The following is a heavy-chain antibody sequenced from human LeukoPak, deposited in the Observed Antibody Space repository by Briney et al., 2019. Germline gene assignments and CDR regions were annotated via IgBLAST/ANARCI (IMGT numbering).Heavy chain of an antibody. CDR1: GFTFSSYA. Sequence: GGSLRLSCAASGFTFSSYAMSWLRQAPGKGLEWVSAISGSGGSTYYADSVKGRFTISRDNSKNTLYLQMNSLRAEDTAVYYCAKMGLAVADTCYFDYWGQGTLVTVSS. CDR2: ISGSGGST. J-gene: IGHJ4*02. D-gene: IGHD6-19*01. CDR3: AKMGLAVADTCYFDY. V-gene: IGHV3-23*01.